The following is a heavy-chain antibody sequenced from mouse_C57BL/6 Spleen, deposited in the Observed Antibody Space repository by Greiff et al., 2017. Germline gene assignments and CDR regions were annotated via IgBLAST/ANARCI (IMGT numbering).Heavy chain of an antibody. D-gene: IGHD2-3*01. V-gene: IGHV5-17*01. J-gene: IGHJ3*01. CDR1: GFTFRDYG. CDR3: AREGYYLAWFAY. CDR2: ISSGSSTI. Sequence: EVMLVESGGGLVKPGGSLKLSCAASGFTFRDYGMHWVRQAPEKGLEWVAYISSGSSTIYYADTVKGRFTISRGNAKNTLFLQMTSLRSEDTAMYYCAREGYYLAWFAYWGQGTLVTVSA.